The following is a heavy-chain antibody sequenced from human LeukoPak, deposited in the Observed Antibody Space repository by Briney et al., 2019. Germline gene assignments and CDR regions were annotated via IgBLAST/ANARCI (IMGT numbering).Heavy chain of an antibody. CDR2: IYYSGST. CDR1: GGSISSGDYY. V-gene: IGHV4-30-4*01. J-gene: IGHJ5*02. Sequence: PSQTLSLTCTVSGGSISSGDYYWSWIRQPPGKGLEWIGYIYYSGSTYYNPSLKSRVTISVDTSKNQFSLKLSSVTAADTAVYYCARGRGGATTPNWFDPWGQGTLVTVSS. D-gene: IGHD1-26*01. CDR3: ARGRGGATTPNWFDP.